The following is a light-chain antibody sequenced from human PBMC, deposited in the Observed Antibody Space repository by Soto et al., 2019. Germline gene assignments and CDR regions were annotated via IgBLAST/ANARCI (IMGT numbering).Light chain of an antibody. CDR3: QQYGSSVT. V-gene: IGKV3-20*01. CDR2: GAS. CDR1: QSVSSSY. Sequence: EIVLTQSPGTLSLSPGERATLSCRASQSVSSSYLAWYQQKPGQAPRLLIYGASSRATGIPDRFSGSGFGTDFTLTISRLEPEDFEVYYCQQYGSSVTFGGGTKVEIK. J-gene: IGKJ4*01.